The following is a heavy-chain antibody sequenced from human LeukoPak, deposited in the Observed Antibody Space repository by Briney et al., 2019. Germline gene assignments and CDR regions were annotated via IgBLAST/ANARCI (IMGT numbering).Heavy chain of an antibody. Sequence: SETLSLTRAVYGGSFSGYYWSWIRQPPGKGLEWIGEINHSGSTNYNPSLKSRVTISVDTSKNQSSLKLSSVTAADTAVYYCARVGVKYGSGRYQSYYMDVWGKGTTVTVSS. CDR2: INHSGST. V-gene: IGHV4-34*01. CDR3: ARVGVKYGSGRYQSYYMDV. J-gene: IGHJ6*03. CDR1: GGSFSGYY. D-gene: IGHD3-10*01.